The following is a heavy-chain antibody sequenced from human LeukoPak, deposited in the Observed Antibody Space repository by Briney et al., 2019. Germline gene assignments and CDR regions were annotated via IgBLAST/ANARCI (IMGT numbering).Heavy chain of an antibody. Sequence: GGSLRLSCAASGFTISTYGMNWVRQAPGKGLEWVAVISYDGSNKYYADSVKGRFTISRDNSKNTLYLQMNSLRAEDTAVYYCARAGAGLYFDYWGQGTLVTVSS. D-gene: IGHD6-19*01. CDR3: ARAGAGLYFDY. V-gene: IGHV3-30*03. CDR2: ISYDGSNK. J-gene: IGHJ4*02. CDR1: GFTISTYG.